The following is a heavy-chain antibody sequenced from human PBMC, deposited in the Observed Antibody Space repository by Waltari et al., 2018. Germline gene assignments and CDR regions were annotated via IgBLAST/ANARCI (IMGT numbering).Heavy chain of an antibody. D-gene: IGHD1-26*01. CDR1: GFTFSSYS. V-gene: IGHV3-48*04. CDR2: ISSSSGTI. CDR3: VRRGSYYDY. J-gene: IGHJ4*02. Sequence: EVQLVESGGGLVQPGGSLTLSCAASGFTFSSYSMNWVRQAPGKGLEWVSYISSSSGTIYYADSVKGRFTISRDNAKNSLYLQMNSLRAEDTAVYYCVRRGSYYDYWGQGTLVTVSS.